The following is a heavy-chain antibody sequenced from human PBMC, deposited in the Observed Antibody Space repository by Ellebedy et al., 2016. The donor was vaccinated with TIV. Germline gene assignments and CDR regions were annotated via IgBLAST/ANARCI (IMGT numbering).Heavy chain of an antibody. Sequence: SETLSLXCAVYGGSFSGYYWSWIRQSPGKGLEWIGEINQSGSANYNPSLKSRVTISVDTSKNQLSLWLSSVTAADTAVYHCARGQGRRKATDYWGQGTLVTVSS. V-gene: IGHV4-34*01. CDR1: GGSFSGYY. J-gene: IGHJ4*02. CDR2: INQSGSA. D-gene: IGHD5-12*01. CDR3: ARGQGRRKATDY.